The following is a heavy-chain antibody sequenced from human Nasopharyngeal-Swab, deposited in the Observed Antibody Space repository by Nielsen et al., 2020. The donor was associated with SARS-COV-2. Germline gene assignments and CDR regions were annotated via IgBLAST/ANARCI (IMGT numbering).Heavy chain of an antibody. CDR2: IYSGGST. D-gene: IGHD5-24*01. J-gene: IGHJ4*02. V-gene: IGHV3-53*01. CDR1: RFTVSSNY. CDR3: ARLRDGYNWTPIDY. Sequence: LSLTCAASRFTVSSNYMSWVRQAPGKGLEWVSVIYSGGSTYYADSVKGRFTISRDNSKNTLYLQMNSLRAEDTAVYYCARLRDGYNWTPIDYWGQGTLVTVSS.